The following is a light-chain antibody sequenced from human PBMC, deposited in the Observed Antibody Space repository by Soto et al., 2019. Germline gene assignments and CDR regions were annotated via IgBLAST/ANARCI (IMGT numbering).Light chain of an antibody. J-gene: IGKJ1*01. CDR1: QSISSW. CDR2: RAS. CDR3: QQYNSYSSWT. Sequence: DIQMTQSPSTLSASVGDRVTITCRASQSISSWLAWYQQKPGNAPKLLIYRASNLQSGVPSRFSGSGSGTEFTLTISSLQPDDFATYYCQQYNSYSSWTFGQGTKVEIK. V-gene: IGKV1-5*03.